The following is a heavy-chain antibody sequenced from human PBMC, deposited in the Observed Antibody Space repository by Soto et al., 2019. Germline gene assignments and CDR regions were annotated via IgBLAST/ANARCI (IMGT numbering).Heavy chain of an antibody. Sequence: GGSLRLSCAASGFTFSSYSMNWVRQAPGKGLEWVSYISSSSSTIYYADSVKGRFTISRDNAKNSLYLQMNSLRDEDTAVYYCARAGGTALSSSWYDYYDSSGPLYFQHWGQGTLVTVSS. CDR3: ARAGGTALSSSWYDYYDSSGPLYFQH. J-gene: IGHJ1*01. D-gene: IGHD3-22*01. CDR1: GFTFSSYS. V-gene: IGHV3-48*02. CDR2: ISSSSSTI.